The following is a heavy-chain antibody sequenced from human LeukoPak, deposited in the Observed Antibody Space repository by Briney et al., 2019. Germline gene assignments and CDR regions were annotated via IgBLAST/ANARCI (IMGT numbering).Heavy chain of an antibody. CDR3: ARGGGGNYFDS. Sequence: GGSLRLSCAASGFTFSSYSMDWVRQALGKGLEWISYIYISSSVMFYADSVKGRFTISRDSAKSSLYLQMNSLRTEDTAVYYCARGGGGNYFDSWGQRTLVTVSS. V-gene: IGHV3-48*01. CDR1: GFTFSSYS. D-gene: IGHD3-16*01. CDR2: IYISSSVM. J-gene: IGHJ4*02.